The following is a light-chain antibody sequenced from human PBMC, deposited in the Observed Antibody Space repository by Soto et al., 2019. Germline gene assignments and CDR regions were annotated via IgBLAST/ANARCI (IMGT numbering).Light chain of an antibody. Sequence: EIVMTQSPATLFVSPGERATLSCRASQSVSSNLAWYQQMPGQPPRLLIYGASTRATAIPARFSGSGSGTEFTLTISGLQSEDFAVYYCQQYNDWPLTFGGGAKVEIK. V-gene: IGKV3-15*01. CDR1: QSVSSN. CDR2: GAS. CDR3: QQYNDWPLT. J-gene: IGKJ4*01.